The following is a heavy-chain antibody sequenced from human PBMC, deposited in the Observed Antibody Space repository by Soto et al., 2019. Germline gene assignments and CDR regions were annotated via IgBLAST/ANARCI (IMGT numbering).Heavy chain of an antibody. Sequence: QVQLVQSGAEVKKPGSSVKVSCKASGGTFSSYAVSWVRQAPGQGLEWMGGIIPIFGTANYAQKFQGRVTITADESTSTAYMELSSLRSEDTAVYYCAIQGYCSSTSCYRFDYWGQGTLVTVSS. CDR3: AIQGYCSSTSCYRFDY. J-gene: IGHJ4*02. CDR2: IIPIFGTA. CDR1: GGTFSSYA. V-gene: IGHV1-69*01. D-gene: IGHD2-2*01.